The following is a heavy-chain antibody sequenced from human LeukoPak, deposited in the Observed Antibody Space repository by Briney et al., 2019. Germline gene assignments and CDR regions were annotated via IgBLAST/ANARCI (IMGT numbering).Heavy chain of an antibody. Sequence: ASVKVSCKASGYTFTGYYMHWVRQAPGQGLEWMGWINPNSGGTNYAQKFQGRVTMTRDTSISTAYMELSRLRSDDTAVYYCARDPRGGIAATKPNDAFDIWGQGTMVTVSS. D-gene: IGHD2-15*01. V-gene: IGHV1-2*02. CDR2: INPNSGGT. CDR3: ARDPRGGIAATKPNDAFDI. CDR1: GYTFTGYY. J-gene: IGHJ3*02.